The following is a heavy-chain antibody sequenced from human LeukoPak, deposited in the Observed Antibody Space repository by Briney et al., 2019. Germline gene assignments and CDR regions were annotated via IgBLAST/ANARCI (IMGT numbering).Heavy chain of an antibody. CDR1: GGTFSSYA. CDR2: IIPILGIA. CDR3: ARVDTTIDHYYYYYGMDV. J-gene: IGHJ6*02. Sequence: GASVKVSCKASGGTFSSYAISWVRQAPGQGLEWMGRIIPILGIANYAQKFQGRVTITADKSTSTAYMELSSLRSEDTAVYYCARVDTTIDHYYYYYGMDVWGQGTTVTVSS. D-gene: IGHD3-3*01. V-gene: IGHV1-69*04.